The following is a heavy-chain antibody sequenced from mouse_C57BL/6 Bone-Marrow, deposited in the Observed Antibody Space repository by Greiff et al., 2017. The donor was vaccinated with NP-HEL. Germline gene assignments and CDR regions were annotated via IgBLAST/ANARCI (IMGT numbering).Heavy chain of an antibody. D-gene: IGHD1-1*01. V-gene: IGHV2-4*01. CDR3: ANIYYGSSYWYFDV. CDR1: GFSLTSYG. J-gene: IGHJ1*03. CDR2: LWRGGST. Sequence: QVHVKQSGPGLVQPSQSLSITCTVSGFSLTSYGVHWVRQPPGKGLEWLGVLWRGGSTDYNAAFISRLSIRKDNSKSQVFFKMNSLQADDTAIYYCANIYYGSSYWYFDVWGTGTTVTVSS.